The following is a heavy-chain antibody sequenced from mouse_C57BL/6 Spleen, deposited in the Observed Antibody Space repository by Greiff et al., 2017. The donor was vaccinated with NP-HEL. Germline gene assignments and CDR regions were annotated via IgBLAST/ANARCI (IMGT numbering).Heavy chain of an antibody. D-gene: IGHD2-10*02. CDR1: GYTFTSYW. J-gene: IGHJ3*01. V-gene: IGHV1-53*01. CDR2: INPSNGGT. Sequence: QVQLKQSGTELVKPGASVKLSCKASGYTFTSYWMHWVKQRPGQGLEWIGNINPSNGGTNYNEKFKSKATLTVDKSSSTAYMQLSSLTSEDSAVYYCAREYGNDDAWFAYWGQGTLVTVSA. CDR3: AREYGNDDAWFAY.